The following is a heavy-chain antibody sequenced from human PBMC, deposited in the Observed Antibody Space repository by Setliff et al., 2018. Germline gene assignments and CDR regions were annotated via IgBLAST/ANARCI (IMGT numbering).Heavy chain of an antibody. D-gene: IGHD3-3*01. Sequence: ASVKVSCKASGYTFTDDYMYWMRQAPGQGLEWVGWISGYNGNTDYAQNLQGRVTMTIDTSTSTAYMELRSLRSDDTAVYYCARVPRLEWLLPTFDSWGQGTLVTVSS. J-gene: IGHJ4*02. CDR1: GYTFTDDY. CDR3: ARVPRLEWLLPTFDS. CDR2: ISGYNGNT. V-gene: IGHV1-18*04.